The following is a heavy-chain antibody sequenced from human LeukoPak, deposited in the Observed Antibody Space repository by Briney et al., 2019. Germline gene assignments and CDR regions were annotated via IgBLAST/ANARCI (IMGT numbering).Heavy chain of an antibody. CDR1: GFTFSSYA. V-gene: IGHV3-23*01. CDR2: ISGSGGST. CDR3: AKHDLDYGDYDADY. J-gene: IGHJ4*02. Sequence: GGSLRLSCAASGFTFSSYAMSWVRQAPGKGLEWVSAISGSGGSTYYADSVKGRFTISRDNSKNTLYLQMNSLRAEDTAVYYCAKHDLDYGDYDADYWGQGTLATVSS. D-gene: IGHD4-17*01.